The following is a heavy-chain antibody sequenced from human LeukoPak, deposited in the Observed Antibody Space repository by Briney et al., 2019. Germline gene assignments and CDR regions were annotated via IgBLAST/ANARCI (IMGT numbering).Heavy chain of an antibody. D-gene: IGHD2-8*01. V-gene: IGHV3-30*02. Sequence: GGSLRLSCAASGFTFSSYGMHWVRQAPGKALEWVAFIRYDGSNKYYADSVKGRFTISRDNSKNTLYLQMNSLRAEDTAVYYCAKDLGVAFDIWGQGTMVTVSS. CDR1: GFTFSSYG. J-gene: IGHJ3*02. CDR3: AKDLGVAFDI. CDR2: IRYDGSNK.